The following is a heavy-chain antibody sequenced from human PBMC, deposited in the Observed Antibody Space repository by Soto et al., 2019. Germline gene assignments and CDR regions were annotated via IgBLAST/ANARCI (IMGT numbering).Heavy chain of an antibody. CDR2: IYYSGST. J-gene: IGHJ5*02. CDR1: GGSISSSSYY. CDR3: ARVNEYSSSSLNWFDP. Sequence: PSETLSLTCTVSGGSISSSSYYWGWIRQPPGKGLEWIGSIYYSGSTYYNPSLKSRVTISVDTSKNQFSLKLSSVTAAGTAVYYCARVNEYSSSSLNWFDPWGQGTLVTVSS. V-gene: IGHV4-39*01. D-gene: IGHD6-6*01.